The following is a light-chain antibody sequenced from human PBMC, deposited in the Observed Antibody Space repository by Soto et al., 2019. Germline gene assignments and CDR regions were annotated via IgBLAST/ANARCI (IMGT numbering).Light chain of an antibody. CDR3: HHFGSLPET. CDR2: SAS. CDR1: QSVASSY. J-gene: IGKJ1*01. V-gene: IGKV3-20*01. Sequence: EVVLTQSPGTLSLSPGERVTLSCRASQSVASSYLAWYQQKPGRAPRLLFYSASSRATGIPDRFSGSGSGTDFTLTISRLEPEDLAVYYCHHFGSLPETFRKGPSVE.